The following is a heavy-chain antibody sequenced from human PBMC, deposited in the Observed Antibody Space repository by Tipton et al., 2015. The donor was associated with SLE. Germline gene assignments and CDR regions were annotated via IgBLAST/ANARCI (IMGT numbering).Heavy chain of an antibody. CDR2: ISSSSSYI. CDR1: GFTFSSYS. CDR3: ASLIPRYYGMDV. Sequence: SLRLSCAASGFTFSSYSMNWVRQAPGKGLEWVSYISSSSSYIYYADSVKGRFTISRDNAKNSLYLQMNSLRAEDTAVYYCASLIPRYYGMDVWGQGTTVTVSS. J-gene: IGHJ6*02. D-gene: IGHD2-21*01. V-gene: IGHV3-21*05.